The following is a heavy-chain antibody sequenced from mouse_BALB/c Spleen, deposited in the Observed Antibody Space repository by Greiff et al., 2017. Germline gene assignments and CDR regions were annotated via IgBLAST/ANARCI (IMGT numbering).Heavy chain of an antibody. D-gene: IGHD2-2*01. CDR2: ISSGSSTI. V-gene: IGHV5-17*02. CDR3: ARDYGYGYAMDY. Sequence: EVKLVESGGGLVQPGGSLKLSCAASGFTFSSFGMHWVRQAPEKGLEWVAYISSGSSTIYYADTVKGRFTISRDNPKNTLFLQMTSLRSEDTAMYYCARDYGYGYAMDYWGQGTSVTVSS. CDR1: GFTFSSFG. J-gene: IGHJ4*01.